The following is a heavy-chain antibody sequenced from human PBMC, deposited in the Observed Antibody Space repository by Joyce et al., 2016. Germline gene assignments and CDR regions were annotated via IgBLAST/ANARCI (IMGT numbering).Heavy chain of an antibody. CDR2: INPSGEST. D-gene: IGHD2-15*01. CDR3: AGGPGYCAGGNCYTALDY. J-gene: IGHJ4*02. CDR1: GYTFTSFY. Sequence: QVQLVQSGAEVKKPGASVKVSCKASGYTFTSFYMHWVRQAPGQGLEWMGVINPSGESTAYAQKCQGAATMTKDTSTGTVYMELSSLRPDDTAVYYCAGGPGYCAGGNCYTALDYWGQGTLVTVSS. V-gene: IGHV1-46*01.